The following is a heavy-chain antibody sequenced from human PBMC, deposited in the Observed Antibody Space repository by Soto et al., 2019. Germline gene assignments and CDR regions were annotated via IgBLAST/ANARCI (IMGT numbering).Heavy chain of an antibody. CDR2: IYHSGST. Sequence: SETLSLTCAVSGGSISSGGYSWGWIRQPPGKGLVWIGYIYHSGSTYYNPSLKSRVTISVDRTKNQFSLKLSCVTAADTAVYYCARCCGGDCRFDPWGQGTLVTVSS. V-gene: IGHV4-30-2*01. J-gene: IGHJ5*02. CDR1: GGSISSGGYS. CDR3: ARCCGGDCRFDP. D-gene: IGHD2-21*02.